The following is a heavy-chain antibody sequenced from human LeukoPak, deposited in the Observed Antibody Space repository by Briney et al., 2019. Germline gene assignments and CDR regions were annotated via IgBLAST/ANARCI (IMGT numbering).Heavy chain of an antibody. Sequence: SETLSLTCTVSGGSISPYYWSWIRQPPGKGLEWIGYIYYSGSTNYNPSLKSRVTISVDTSKNQFSLKLSSVTAADTAVYYCARVGDYGYAFDIWGQGTMVTVSS. CDR1: GGSISPYY. D-gene: IGHD3-10*01. V-gene: IGHV4-59*01. J-gene: IGHJ3*02. CDR3: ARVGDYGYAFDI. CDR2: IYYSGST.